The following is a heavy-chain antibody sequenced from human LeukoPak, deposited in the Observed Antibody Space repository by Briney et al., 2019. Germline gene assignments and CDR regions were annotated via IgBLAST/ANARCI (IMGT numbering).Heavy chain of an antibody. V-gene: IGHV4-59*01. CDR2: VFYTGYT. CDR3: ARVVVGATTYYFDY. D-gene: IGHD1-26*01. CDR1: GGSINNYY. J-gene: IGHJ4*02. Sequence: PSETLSLTCTVSGGSINNYYWSWVRQPPGKGLEWIGYVFYTGYTHYNPSLKSRVTISVDTSKNQFSLKLSSVTAADTAVYYCARVVVGATTYYFDYWGQGSLVTVSS.